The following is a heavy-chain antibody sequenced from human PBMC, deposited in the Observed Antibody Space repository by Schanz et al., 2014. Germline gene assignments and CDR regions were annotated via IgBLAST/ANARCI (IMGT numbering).Heavy chain of an antibody. D-gene: IGHD2-2*01. Sequence: QVQLVQSGAEVKKPGSSVKVSCKASGGTFSTYTISWVRQAPGQGLEWMGWISAYNGHTDYAQKLQGRVTFTADKSTSTAYMELSSLRYEDTALYYCARGTMPGTFDIWGQGTMVTVSS. J-gene: IGHJ3*02. CDR3: ARGTMPGTFDI. CDR2: ISAYNGHT. V-gene: IGHV1-69*02. CDR1: GGTFSTYT.